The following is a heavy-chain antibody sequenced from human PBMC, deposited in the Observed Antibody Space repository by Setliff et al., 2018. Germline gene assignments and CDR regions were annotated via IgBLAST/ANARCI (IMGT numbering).Heavy chain of an antibody. CDR1: GDSISGTYF. CDR2: VYYTGTA. V-gene: IGHV4-59*01. Sequence: LTCTVSGDSISGTYFCSWIRQPPGKGLEFIGYVYYTGTAKYDPSLKSRVTMSADTSNNQFSLKLTSVSAADTAVYYCARGGTYRYFDYWGPGTLVTVSS. CDR3: ARGGTYRYFDY. J-gene: IGHJ4*02.